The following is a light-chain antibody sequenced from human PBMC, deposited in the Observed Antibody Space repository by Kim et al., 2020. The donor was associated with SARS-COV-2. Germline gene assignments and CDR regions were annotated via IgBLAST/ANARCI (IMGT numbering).Light chain of an antibody. Sequence: GEKVTISCSVSSSNIGNNYVSWYQQVPGTSPKLLIFDNNRRPSGIPDRFSGSKSGTSATLGITGLQTGDEADYYCETWDSSLSAVLFGGGTKLTVL. J-gene: IGLJ2*01. V-gene: IGLV1-51*01. CDR2: DNN. CDR1: SSNIGNNY. CDR3: ETWDSSLSAVL.